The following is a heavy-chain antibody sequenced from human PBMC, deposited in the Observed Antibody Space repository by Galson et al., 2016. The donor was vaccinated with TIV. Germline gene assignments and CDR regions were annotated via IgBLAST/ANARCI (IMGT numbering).Heavy chain of an antibody. Sequence: SVKVSCKASGDTFSNYAISWVRQAPGQGLEWMGRIIPILNIANYAQEFQGRVTITADESTSTVYMELNSLRSDDTAVYYCERCPAENYWCQGTLVTVSS. CDR1: GDTFSNYA. J-gene: IGHJ4*02. CDR2: IIPILNIA. V-gene: IGHV1-69*04. CDR3: ERCPAENY.